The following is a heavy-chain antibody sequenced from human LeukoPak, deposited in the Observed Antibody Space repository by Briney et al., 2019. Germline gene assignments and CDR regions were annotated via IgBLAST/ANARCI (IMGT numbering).Heavy chain of an antibody. CDR3: AKAIVGEDYDN. CDR2: ISSGSNYI. J-gene: IGHJ4*02. Sequence: GGSLRLSCAASGFTFSSYRVTWVRQAPGKGLEWVSTISSGSNYIYYADSMKGRFTISRDNAKDSLYLQMNSLRAEDTTVYFCAKAIVGEDYDNWGQGTLVTVSS. V-gene: IGHV3-21*01. CDR1: GFTFSSYR. D-gene: IGHD1-26*01.